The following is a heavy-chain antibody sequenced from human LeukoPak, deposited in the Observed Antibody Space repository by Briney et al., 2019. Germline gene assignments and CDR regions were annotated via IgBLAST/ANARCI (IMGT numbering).Heavy chain of an antibody. D-gene: IGHD2-2*01. Sequence: PGRSLRLSCAASGFTFSSYGMHWVRQAPGKGLEWVAVIWYDGSNKYYADSVKGRFTISRDNSKNTLYLQMNSLRAEDTAVYYCARGGGDCSSTSCYLLYYYYYYGMDVWGQGTTVTVSS. CDR1: GFTFSSYG. CDR3: ARGGGDCSSTSCYLLYYYYYYGMDV. CDR2: IWYDGSNK. J-gene: IGHJ6*02. V-gene: IGHV3-33*01.